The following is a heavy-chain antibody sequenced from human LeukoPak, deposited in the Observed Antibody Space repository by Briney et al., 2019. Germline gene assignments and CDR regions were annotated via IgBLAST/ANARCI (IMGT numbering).Heavy chain of an antibody. CDR1: GFTFSSYG. D-gene: IGHD6-19*01. CDR2: ISYDGSNK. CDR3: AKSSGWLEYFQH. V-gene: IGHV3-30*18. J-gene: IGHJ1*01. Sequence: PGRSLRLSCAASGFTFSSYGMHWVRQAPGKGLEWVAVISYDGSNKYYADSVKGRFTISRDNSKNAPYLQMNSLRAEDTAVYYCAKSSGWLEYFQHWGQGTLVTVSS.